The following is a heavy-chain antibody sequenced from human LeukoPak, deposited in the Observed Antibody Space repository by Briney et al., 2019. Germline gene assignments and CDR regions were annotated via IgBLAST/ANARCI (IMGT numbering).Heavy chain of an antibody. D-gene: IGHD3-9*01. V-gene: IGHV1-69*04. CDR3: ARAYYDILTGQPGGSDY. CDR2: IIPILGIA. J-gene: IGHJ4*02. Sequence: SVKVSCKASGGTFSSYAISWVRQAPGQGLEWMGRIIPILGIANYAQKFQGRVTITADKSTSTAYMELSSLRSEDTAVYYCARAYYDILTGQPGGSDYWGQGTLVTVSS. CDR1: GGTFSSYA.